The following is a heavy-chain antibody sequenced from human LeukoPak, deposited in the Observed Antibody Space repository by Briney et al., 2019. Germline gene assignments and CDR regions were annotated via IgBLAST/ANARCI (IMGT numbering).Heavy chain of an antibody. J-gene: IGHJ4*02. D-gene: IGHD2-8*01. V-gene: IGHV3-23*01. CDR3: AKDTEGVRGNFLFEY. Sequence: GGSLRLSCAASGFTFSHYPMSWVRQAPGKGLEWVAAISADHATYDADSVKGRFTISRDNSKNTLYLQMNGLRAEDTAVYYCAKDTEGVRGNFLFEYWGQGTLVTVSS. CDR2: ISADHAT. CDR1: GFTFSHYP.